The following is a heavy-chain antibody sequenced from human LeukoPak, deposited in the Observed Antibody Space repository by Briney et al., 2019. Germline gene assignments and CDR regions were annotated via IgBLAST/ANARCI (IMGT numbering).Heavy chain of an antibody. Sequence: PSETLSLTCAVYGGSFSGYYWSWIRQPPGKGLEWIGEINHSGSTNYNPYIKRRVTISVDTSTTQLSLKLSSVTAADTAVYYCAREYIRYSNYGVGFDPWGQGTLVTVSS. CDR2: INHSGST. V-gene: IGHV4-34*01. CDR1: GGSFSGYY. D-gene: IGHD4-11*01. J-gene: IGHJ5*02. CDR3: AREYIRYSNYGVGFDP.